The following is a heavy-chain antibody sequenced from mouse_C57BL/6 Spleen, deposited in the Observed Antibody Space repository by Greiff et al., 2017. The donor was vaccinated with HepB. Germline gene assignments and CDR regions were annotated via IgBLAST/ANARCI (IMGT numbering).Heavy chain of an antibody. Sequence: VQLQQSGAELVRPGASVKLSCTASGFKIKDDYMPWVKQRPEQGLEWIGWIDPENGDTEYASKFQGKATITADTSSNTAYLQLSSLTSEDTAVYYCTTSPYYAMDYWGQGTSVTVSS. CDR3: TTSPYYAMDY. J-gene: IGHJ4*01. CDR1: GFKIKDDY. V-gene: IGHV14-4*01. CDR2: IDPENGDT.